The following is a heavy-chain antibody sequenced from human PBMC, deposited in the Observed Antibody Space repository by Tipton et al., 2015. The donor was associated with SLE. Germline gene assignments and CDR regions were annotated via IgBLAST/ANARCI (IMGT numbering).Heavy chain of an antibody. V-gene: IGHV4-30-4*02. CDR3: ARGGWGGGDPHWFDP. CDR1: GGSISSGDYY. J-gene: IGHJ5*02. Sequence: TLSLTCTVSGGSISSGDYYWSWIRQPPGKGLEWIGYIYYSGSTYYNPSLKSRVTISVDTSKNQFSLKLSSVTAADTAVYYCARGGWGGGDPHWFDPWGQGTLVTVSS. D-gene: IGHD7-27*01. CDR2: IYYSGST.